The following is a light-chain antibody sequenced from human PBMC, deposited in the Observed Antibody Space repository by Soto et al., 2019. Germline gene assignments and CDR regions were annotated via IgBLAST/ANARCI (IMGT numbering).Light chain of an antibody. J-gene: IGKJ2*01. CDR3: QQYSGSPYT. Sequence: EIVLTQSPGTLSLSPGERSTLSCRASQSVSNSYLAWYQQKPGQAPKLLIYGASSRDTGIPDRFSGSGSGTDFTLTISRLEPEDFAVYYCQQYSGSPYTFGQGTKLEIK. V-gene: IGKV3-20*01. CDR1: QSVSNSY. CDR2: GAS.